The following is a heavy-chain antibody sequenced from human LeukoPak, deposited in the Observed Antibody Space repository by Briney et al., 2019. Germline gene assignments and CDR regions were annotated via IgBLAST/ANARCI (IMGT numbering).Heavy chain of an antibody. V-gene: IGHV4-59*08. D-gene: IGHD1-26*01. J-gene: IGHJ6*02. CDR3: ARLAGAANNYYYYGMDV. CDR2: IYHTGST. CDR1: GGSISSYY. Sequence: SETLSLTCTVSGGSISSYYWSWIRQPPGKGLEWIGYIYHTGSTSYNPSLKGRVTISVDTSKNQFSLKLSSVTAADTAVYYCARLAGAANNYYYYGMDVWGQGTTVTVSS.